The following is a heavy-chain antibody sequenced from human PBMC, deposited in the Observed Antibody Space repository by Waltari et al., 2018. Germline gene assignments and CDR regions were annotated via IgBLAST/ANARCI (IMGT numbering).Heavy chain of an antibody. CDR3: AFDTSGSEDYFDF. CDR2: VIPVLGAA. D-gene: IGHD3-10*01. Sequence: VHLLQSGAEVKEPGSSVKVSCKVSGGTFNNSGISWVRQAPGQGLEWMGGVIPVLGAANDAQKFQGRVTISADESSGTAYMEMSSLRSGDTAIYFCAFDTSGSEDYFDFWGQGTLVTVSS. J-gene: IGHJ4*02. V-gene: IGHV1-69*01. CDR1: GGTFNNSG.